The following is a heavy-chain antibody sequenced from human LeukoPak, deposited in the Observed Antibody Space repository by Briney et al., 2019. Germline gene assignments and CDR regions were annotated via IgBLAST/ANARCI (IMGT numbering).Heavy chain of an antibody. V-gene: IGHV4-4*02. D-gene: IGHD6-13*01. Sequence: GSLRLSCAASGFTFSSYAMSWVRQPPGKGLEWIGEIYHSGSINYNPSLKSRVTISVDKSKNQFSLKLSSVTAADTAVYYCARDLRYSSSWYYYGMDVWGQGTTVTVSS. CDR3: ARDLRYSSSWYYYGMDV. J-gene: IGHJ6*02. CDR1: GFTFSSYAM. CDR2: IYHSGSI.